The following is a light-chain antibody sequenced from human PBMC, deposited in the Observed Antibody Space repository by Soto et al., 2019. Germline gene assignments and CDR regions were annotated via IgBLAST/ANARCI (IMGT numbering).Light chain of an antibody. CDR3: SSHAGNNSYV. CDR2: EVS. V-gene: IGLV2-8*01. Sequence: QSALTQPPSASGSVGQSVTISCTGTSSDVGAYNYVSWYQQHPGKAPKLMIYEVSKRPSGVPDRFSGSKSGYTASLTVSGLQAEDEADYYCSSHAGNNSYVFGTGTKVTVL. J-gene: IGLJ1*01. CDR1: SSDVGAYNY.